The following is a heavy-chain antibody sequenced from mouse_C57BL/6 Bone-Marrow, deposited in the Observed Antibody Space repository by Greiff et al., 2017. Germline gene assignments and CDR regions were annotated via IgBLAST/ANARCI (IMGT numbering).Heavy chain of an antibody. CDR3: ARPAMDY. CDR1: GYTFTSYW. CDR2: IHPNSGST. J-gene: IGHJ4*01. Sequence: QVQLKQPGAELVKPGASVKLSCKASGYTFTSYWMHWVQQRPGQGLEWIGMIHPNSGSTNYNEKFKSKATLTVDTSSSTAYMQRSSLTSEDSAVYYCARPAMDYWGQGTSVTVSS. V-gene: IGHV1-64*01.